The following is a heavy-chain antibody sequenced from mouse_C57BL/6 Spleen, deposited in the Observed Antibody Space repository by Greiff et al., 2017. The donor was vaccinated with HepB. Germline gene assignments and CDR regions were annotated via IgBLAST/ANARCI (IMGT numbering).Heavy chain of an antibody. CDR3: ARRDWDVGFDY. D-gene: IGHD4-1*01. J-gene: IGHJ2*01. CDR2: INPYNGGT. Sequence: VQLQQSGPVLVKPGASVKMSCKASGYTFTDYYMNWVKQSHGKSLEWIGVINPYNGGTSYNQKFKGKATLTVDKSSSTAYMELNSLTSEDSAVYYCARRDWDVGFDYWGQGTTLTVSS. V-gene: IGHV1-19*01. CDR1: GYTFTDYY.